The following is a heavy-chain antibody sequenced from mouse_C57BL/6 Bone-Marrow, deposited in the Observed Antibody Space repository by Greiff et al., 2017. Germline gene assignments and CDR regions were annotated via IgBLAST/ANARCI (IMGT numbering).Heavy chain of an antibody. J-gene: IGHJ3*01. V-gene: IGHV14-3*01. CDR2: IGPADGNT. Sequence: VKLLQSVAELVRPGASVKLSCTASGFYIKNNYMHWVKQRPEQGLEWIGRIGPADGNTNYAPQLQGKATITADTSSSTAYLQLSGLTTEDTAIYYCARGCRGAWIAYWGQGTLVTVSA. CDR1: GFYIKNNY. D-gene: IGHD3-3*01. CDR3: ARGCRGAWIAY.